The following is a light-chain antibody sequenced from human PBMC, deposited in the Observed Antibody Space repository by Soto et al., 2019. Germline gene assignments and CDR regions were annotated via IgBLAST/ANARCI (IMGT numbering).Light chain of an antibody. CDR2: LNSDGSH. Sequence: QSVLTQSPSASASLGASVKLTCTLSSGHSSYAIAWHQQQPEKGPRYLMKLNSDGSHSKGDGIPDRFSGSSSGAERYLTISSLQSEDEADNYCQRWGTGRNWVFGGGTKLTVL. V-gene: IGLV4-69*01. CDR3: QRWGTGRNWV. J-gene: IGLJ3*02. CDR1: SGHSSYA.